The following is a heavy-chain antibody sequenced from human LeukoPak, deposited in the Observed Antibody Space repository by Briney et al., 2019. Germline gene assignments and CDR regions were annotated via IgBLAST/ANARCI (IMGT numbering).Heavy chain of an antibody. D-gene: IGHD3-10*01. Sequence: SETLSLTCAVYGGSFSGYYWSWIRQPPGKGLEWIGEINHSGSTNYNPSLKSRVTISVDTSKNQFSLKLSSVTAADTAVYYCGVVVMVRNNGVHPFDPWGQGTLVAVSS. V-gene: IGHV4-34*01. CDR1: GGSFSGYY. J-gene: IGHJ5*02. CDR3: GVVVMVRNNGVHPFDP. CDR2: INHSGST.